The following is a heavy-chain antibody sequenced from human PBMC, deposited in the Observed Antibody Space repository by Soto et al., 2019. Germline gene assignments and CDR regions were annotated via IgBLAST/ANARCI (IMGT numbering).Heavy chain of an antibody. CDR3: ARDQTAITTAGGGRIDY. CDR2: ISYDGSNK. V-gene: IGHV3-30-3*01. D-gene: IGHD6-13*01. J-gene: IGHJ4*02. CDR1: GFTFSSYA. Sequence: QVQLVESGGGVVQPGRSLRLSCAASGFTFSSYAMHWVRQAPGKGLECVAVISYDGSNKYYADSVKGRFTISRDNSKNTLYLQMNSLRAEDTAVFYCARDQTAITTAGGGRIDYWGQGSLVTVSS.